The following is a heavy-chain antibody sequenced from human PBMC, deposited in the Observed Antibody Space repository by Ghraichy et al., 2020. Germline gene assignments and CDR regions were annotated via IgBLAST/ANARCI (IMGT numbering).Heavy chain of an antibody. CDR3: SRDVSGSYDY. CDR1: GYTFTDYY. CDR2: MNPNSGGT. Sequence: ASVKVSCKASGYTFTDYYMHWVRQAPGQGLEWMGLMNPNSGGTTYAQKFQGRVTMTRDTSISTAYMELSRLTSDDTALYYCSRDVSGSYDYWCQGTLVTVSS. D-gene: IGHD1-26*01. V-gene: IGHV1-2*02. J-gene: IGHJ4*02.